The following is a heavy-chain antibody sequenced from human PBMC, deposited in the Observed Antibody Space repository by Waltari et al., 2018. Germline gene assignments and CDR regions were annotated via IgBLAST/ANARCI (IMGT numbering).Heavy chain of an antibody. CDR2: VGSSGAAT. J-gene: IGHJ4*02. V-gene: IGHV3-23*01. CDR1: GFTFRDYA. Sequence: EVQLLESGGGLVQPGGSLRLSCTVSGFTFRDYAMTWVRQAPGMGLEWVALVGSSGAATYYSDSVKGRFSISRDNSRNTLYLQMNSLRAEDTAMYYCAKRGAPGELWFFDYWGQGNLVTVSS. D-gene: IGHD2-21*01. CDR3: AKRGAPGELWFFDY.